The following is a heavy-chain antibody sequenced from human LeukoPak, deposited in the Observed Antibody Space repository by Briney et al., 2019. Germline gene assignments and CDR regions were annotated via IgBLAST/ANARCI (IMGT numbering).Heavy chain of an antibody. Sequence: ASVKVSCKASGYTLTDNHLYWVRQAPGQGLEWMGWIDPNSGVPNFAQNFQGRLTMTTDTSISTAYVELSRLTSDDTTVYYCARELGINAFDVWGQGTLVTVFS. D-gene: IGHD7-27*01. V-gene: IGHV1-2*02. J-gene: IGHJ3*01. CDR2: IDPNSGVP. CDR3: ARELGINAFDV. CDR1: GYTLTDNH.